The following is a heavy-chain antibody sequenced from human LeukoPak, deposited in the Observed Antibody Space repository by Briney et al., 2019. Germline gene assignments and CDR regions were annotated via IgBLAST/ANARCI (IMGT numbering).Heavy chain of an antibody. CDR3: ARAHSAMISDAFDI. D-gene: IGHD3/OR15-3a*01. V-gene: IGHV4-39*07. J-gene: IGHJ3*02. CDR1: GGSISSSTYY. Sequence: SETLSLTCTVSGGSISSSTYYWGWIRQPPGKGLEWIGSIYYSGSTYYNPSLKSRVTISVDTSKNQFSLKLSSVTAADTAVYYCARAHSAMISDAFDIWGQGTMVTVSS. CDR2: IYYSGST.